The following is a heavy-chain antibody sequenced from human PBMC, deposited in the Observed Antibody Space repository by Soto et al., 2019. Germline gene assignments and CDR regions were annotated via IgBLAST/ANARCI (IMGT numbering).Heavy chain of an antibody. CDR1: GDSVSSNSAA. Sequence: SQTLSLTCAISGDSVSSNSAAWNWIRQSPSRGLEWLGRTYYRSKLYNDYAVSVKSRITINPDTSKNQFSLQLNSVTPEDTAVYYCARDRVDYGDYYYYGMDVWGQGTTVTVSS. CDR3: ARDRVDYGDYYYYGMDV. J-gene: IGHJ6*02. CDR2: TYYRSKLYN. V-gene: IGHV6-1*01. D-gene: IGHD4-17*01.